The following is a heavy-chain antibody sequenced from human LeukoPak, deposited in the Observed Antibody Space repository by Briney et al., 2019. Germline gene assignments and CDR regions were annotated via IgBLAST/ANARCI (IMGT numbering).Heavy chain of an antibody. CDR2: IRYDGSNK. Sequence: PGGSLRLSCAASGFTFSSYGMHWVRQAPGKGLEWVAFIRYDGSNKYYADSVKGRFTISRDNSKNTLYLQMNSLRAEDTAVYYCAKDHGSGWLYYFDYWGREPWSPSPQ. CDR3: AKDHGSGWLYYFDY. CDR1: GFTFSSYG. D-gene: IGHD6-19*01. V-gene: IGHV3-30*02. J-gene: IGHJ4*02.